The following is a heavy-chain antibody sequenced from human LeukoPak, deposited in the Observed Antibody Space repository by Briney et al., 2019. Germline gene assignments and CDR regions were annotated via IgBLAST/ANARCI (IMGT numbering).Heavy chain of an antibody. CDR2: INPSSGGS. D-gene: IGHD3-10*01. CDR1: GYTITGYY. CDR3: ARRQNYYGSGSYPLGMDV. V-gene: IGHV1-2*02. Sequence: ASVKVSCKASGYTITGYYIHWVRQAPGQGLEWMGWINPSSGGSTYAQKFQGRVTMTRDTSINTAYMELSSLRSDDTAVYYCARRQNYYGSGSYPLGMDVWGQGTTVTVSS. J-gene: IGHJ6*02.